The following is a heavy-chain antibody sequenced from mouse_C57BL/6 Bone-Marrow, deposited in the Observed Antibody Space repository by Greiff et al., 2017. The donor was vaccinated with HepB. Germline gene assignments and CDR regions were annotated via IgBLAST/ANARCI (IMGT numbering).Heavy chain of an antibody. D-gene: IGHD2-4*01. V-gene: IGHV1-81*01. CDR1: GYTFTSYG. CDR2: IYPRSGNT. CDR3: ARVDYDGVPFYYYAMDY. Sequence: QVQLQQSGAELARPGASVKLSCKASGYTFTSYGISWVKQRTGQGLEWIGEIYPRSGNTYYNEKFKGKATLTADKSSSTAYMELRSLTSEDSAVYFCARVDYDGVPFYYYAMDYWGQGTSVTVSS. J-gene: IGHJ4*01.